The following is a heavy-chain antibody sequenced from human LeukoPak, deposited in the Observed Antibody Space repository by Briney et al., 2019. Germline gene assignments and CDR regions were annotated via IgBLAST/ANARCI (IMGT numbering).Heavy chain of an antibody. V-gene: IGHV3-23*01. CDR1: GITFSTYG. D-gene: IGHD2-15*01. CDR3: ARYCSGGSCSTSYSYDVLDV. CDR2: ITNSGAST. Sequence: GGSLRLSCAASGITFSTYGMTWVRQAPEKGLEWVSSITNSGASTYYADSVKGRFTISRDNSKNTLYLQMNSLRAGDTAVYYCARYCSGGSCSTSYSYDVLDVWVNGNT. J-gene: IGHJ6*03.